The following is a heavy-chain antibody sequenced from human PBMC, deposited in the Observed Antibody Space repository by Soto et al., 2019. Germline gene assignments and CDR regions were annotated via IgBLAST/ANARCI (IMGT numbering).Heavy chain of an antibody. V-gene: IGHV7-4-1*01. Sequence: ASVKVSCKASGYTFTSYAMNLVRQAPGQGLEWMGWINTNTGNPTYAQGFTGRFVFSLDTSVSTAYLQICSLKAEDTAVYYCARAQDTAMVISHYYYGMDVWGQGTTVTVSS. CDR3: ARAQDTAMVISHYYYGMDV. CDR1: GYTFTSYA. J-gene: IGHJ6*02. CDR2: INTNTGNP. D-gene: IGHD5-18*01.